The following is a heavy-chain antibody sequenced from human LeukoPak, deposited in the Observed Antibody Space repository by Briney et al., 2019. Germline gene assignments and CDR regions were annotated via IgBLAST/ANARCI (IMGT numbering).Heavy chain of an antibody. CDR2: ISSSGSTI. V-gene: IGHV3-48*03. J-gene: IGHJ4*02. Sequence: GGSLPLSYTASGVTSSSYEGIWVRQAPGKGLEWVSYISSSGSTIYYADSVKGRFTISRDNAKNSLYLQMNSLRAEETAVYYCARVLSWHEYCSGRSCYSGLGYWGGGTLVTVSS. D-gene: IGHD2-15*01. CDR1: GVTSSSYE. CDR3: ARVLSWHEYCSGRSCYSGLGY.